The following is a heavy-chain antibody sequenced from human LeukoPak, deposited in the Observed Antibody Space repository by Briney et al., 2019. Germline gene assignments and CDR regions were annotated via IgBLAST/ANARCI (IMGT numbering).Heavy chain of an antibody. D-gene: IGHD2-15*01. Sequence: GGSLRLSCAASGFTFSSSAISWVRQAPGKGLEWVSAISNNGGYTYYADSVQGRFTISRDNSKSTLCLQMNSLRAEDTAVYYCAKQLGYCSDGSCYFPYWGQGTLVTVSS. CDR2: ISNNGGYT. CDR3: AKQLGYCSDGSCYFPY. CDR1: GFTFSSSA. V-gene: IGHV3-23*01. J-gene: IGHJ4*02.